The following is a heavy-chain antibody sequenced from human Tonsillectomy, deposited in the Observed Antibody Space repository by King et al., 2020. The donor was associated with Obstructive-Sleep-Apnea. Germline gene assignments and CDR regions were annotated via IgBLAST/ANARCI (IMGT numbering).Heavy chain of an antibody. J-gene: IGHJ4*02. D-gene: IGHD3-10*01. CDR2: IYYSGST. V-gene: IGHV4-30-4*01. Sequence: VQLQESGPGLVKPSQTLSLTCTVSGGSISSGDYYWSWIRQPPGKGLEGIGYIYYSGSTYYNPSLKSRVTISVDTPKNQFSLKLSSVTAADTAVYYCARVGSPMVRGVIVGLDYWGQGTLVTVSS. CDR3: ARVGSPMVRGVIVGLDY. CDR1: GGSISSGDYY.